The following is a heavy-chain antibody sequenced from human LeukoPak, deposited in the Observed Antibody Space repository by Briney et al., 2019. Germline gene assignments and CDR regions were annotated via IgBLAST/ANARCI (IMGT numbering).Heavy chain of an antibody. J-gene: IGHJ3*02. CDR1: GFTFSDYG. V-gene: IGHV3-23*01. CDR3: AKDYYYGSGSYWGAFDI. Sequence: GGTLRLSCAASGFTFSDYGMSWVRQAPGKGLEWVSAISGSGGSTYYADSVKGRFTISRDNSKNTLYLQMNSLRAEDTAVYYCAKDYYYGSGSYWGAFDIWGQGTMDTVSS. D-gene: IGHD3-10*01. CDR2: ISGSGGST.